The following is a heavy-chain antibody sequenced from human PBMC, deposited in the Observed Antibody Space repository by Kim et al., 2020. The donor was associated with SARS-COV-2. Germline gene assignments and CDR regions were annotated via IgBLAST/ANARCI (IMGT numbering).Heavy chain of an antibody. CDR3: AKDRQVVPATICDY. D-gene: IGHD2-2*01. Sequence: GGSLRLSCAASGFTFSSYAMSWVRQAPGKGLEWVSAISGSGGSTYYADSAKGRFTISRDNSKNTLYLQMNSLRAEDMAVYYCAKDRQVVPATICDYWGQGTLVTVSS. CDR2: ISGSGGST. V-gene: IGHV3-23*01. CDR1: GFTFSSYA. J-gene: IGHJ4*02.